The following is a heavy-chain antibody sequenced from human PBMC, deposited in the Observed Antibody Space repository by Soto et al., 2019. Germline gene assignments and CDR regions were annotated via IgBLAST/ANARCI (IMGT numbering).Heavy chain of an antibody. CDR1: GYTFTSYY. V-gene: IGHV1-46*04. CDR3: ARGWGRVVYAMDV. D-gene: IGHD1-26*01. Sequence: QVQLVQSGAEVKKPGASVRVSCKASGYTFTSYYIHWVRQAPGQGLEWVSIINPVGGSTNYAQKLQGRVTVTRDTSTSTVHMELSSLRSEDTAVYYCARGWGRVVYAMDVWGRGTTVTVSS. CDR2: INPVGGST. J-gene: IGHJ6*02.